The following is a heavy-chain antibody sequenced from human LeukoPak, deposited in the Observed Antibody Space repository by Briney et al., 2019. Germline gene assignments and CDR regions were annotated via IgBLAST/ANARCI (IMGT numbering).Heavy chain of an antibody. CDR3: ARGPGGGYDWLGY. V-gene: IGHV1-2*02. CDR1: GYIFTGYY. CDR2: SNPTSGST. J-gene: IGHJ4*02. D-gene: IGHD5-12*01. Sequence: ASVKVSCKASGYIFTGYYLHWVRQAPGQELEWMGWSNPTSGSTNYAQKFQGRVTMTRDTSISTAYMELSRLRSDDTAVYYCARGPGGGYDWLGYWGQGTLVTVSS.